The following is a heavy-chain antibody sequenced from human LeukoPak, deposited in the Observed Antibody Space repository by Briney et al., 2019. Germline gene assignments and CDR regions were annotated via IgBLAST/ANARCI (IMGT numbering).Heavy chain of an antibody. Sequence: SETLSLTCTVSGGSMSSYYWTWVRQYPGKGLEWIGNIHHSGSTNYHSSLKSRVTMSMDTSKNLFSLNLSSVTAADTAVYYCAKADKDWFDPWGQGTLVTVSS. CDR3: AKADKDWFDP. CDR2: IHHSGST. CDR1: GGSMSSYY. J-gene: IGHJ5*02. V-gene: IGHV4-59*01.